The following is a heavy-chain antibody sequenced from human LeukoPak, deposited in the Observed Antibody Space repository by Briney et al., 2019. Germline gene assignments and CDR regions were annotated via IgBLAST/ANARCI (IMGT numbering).Heavy chain of an antibody. V-gene: IGHV1-2*02. D-gene: IGHD3-22*01. CDR1: GGTFSSYA. J-gene: IGHJ4*02. Sequence: ASVKVSCKASGGTFSSYAISWVRQAPGQGLEWMGWINPNSGGTNYAQKFQGRVTMTRDTSISTAYMELSRLRSDDTAVYYCARDSGYYPDYWGQGTLVTVSS. CDR3: ARDSGYYPDY. CDR2: INPNSGGT.